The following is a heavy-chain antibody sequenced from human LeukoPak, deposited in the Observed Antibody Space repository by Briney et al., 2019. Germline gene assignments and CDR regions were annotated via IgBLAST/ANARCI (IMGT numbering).Heavy chain of an antibody. J-gene: IGHJ4*02. D-gene: IGHD5/OR15-5a*01. V-gene: IGHV4-39*02. Sequence: PSETLSLTCTVSGGSISTTSFYWAWIRPPPGKGLEWIGNIYHSGITYYNHFNSSLKSRVTISIDTSKNHFSLRLTSVTAADTAVYFCATLVSTRYYFDYWGQGTLVTVSS. CDR3: ATLVSTRYYFDY. CDR1: GGSISTTSFY. CDR2: IYHSGIT.